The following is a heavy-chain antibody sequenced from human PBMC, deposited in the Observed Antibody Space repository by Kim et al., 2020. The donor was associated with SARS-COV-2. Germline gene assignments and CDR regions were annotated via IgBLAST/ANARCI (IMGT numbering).Heavy chain of an antibody. J-gene: IGHJ2*01. Sequence: GGSLRLSCAGSGFTFSSYWMSWVRQAPGKGLEWVANIKQDGSEKNYVDSVKGRFTISRDNAKNSLYLQMNSLRAEDTAVYYCARVRASNYDIWSGYSLGYWYFDLWGRGTLVSVSS. V-gene: IGHV3-7*03. CDR1: GFTFSSYW. CDR2: IKQDGSEK. CDR3: ARVRASNYDIWSGYSLGYWYFDL. D-gene: IGHD3-3*01.